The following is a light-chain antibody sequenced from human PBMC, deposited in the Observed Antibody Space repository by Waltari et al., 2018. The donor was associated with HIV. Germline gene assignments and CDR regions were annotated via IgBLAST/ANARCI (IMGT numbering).Light chain of an antibody. V-gene: IGLV3-21*02. CDR3: QVWDSSSDHVV. CDR2: DDG. CDR1: NTGAKS. Sequence: SSVLTQPPSVSVAPGQTATMTCGGANTGAKSVHWYQQKPGQAPVLVVYDDGGRPSEIPERFSGSNSGNTATLTIRRVEAGDEADYYCQVWDSSSDHVVFGGGTKVTVL. J-gene: IGLJ2*01.